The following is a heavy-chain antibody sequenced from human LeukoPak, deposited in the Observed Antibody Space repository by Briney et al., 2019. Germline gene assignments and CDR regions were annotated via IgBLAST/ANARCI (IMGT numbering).Heavy chain of an antibody. CDR2: ISAYNYNT. CDR1: GYRFNSYA. J-gene: IGHJ5*02. V-gene: IGHV1-18*04. Sequence: VASVNVSCKASGYRFNSYAMHWVRPAPGQGLEWMGWISAYNYNTNLAPSLQGTVTMTTDRATSTVYMELKNLRSDDSAVYYCAKAGVGECANSLAVRRYLDAWGQGTLVTVSS. CDR3: AKAGVGECANSLAVRRYLDA. D-gene: IGHD3-16*01.